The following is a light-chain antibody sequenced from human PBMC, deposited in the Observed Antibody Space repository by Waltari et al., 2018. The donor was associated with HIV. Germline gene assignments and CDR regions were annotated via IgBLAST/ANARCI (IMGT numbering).Light chain of an antibody. CDR2: EVS. J-gene: IGLJ3*02. CDR3: SSYTTTFTWV. V-gene: IGLV2-14*01. Sequence: QSALTQPASVSGSPGQSIPSSCFGTSSDFSDYNHVSGYQQHPGKAHKLMLYEVSNRPSGVPVRFSVSKSGNTASLTISGLQPGDEADYYCSSYTTTFTWVFGGGTKLTVL. CDR1: SSDFSDYNH.